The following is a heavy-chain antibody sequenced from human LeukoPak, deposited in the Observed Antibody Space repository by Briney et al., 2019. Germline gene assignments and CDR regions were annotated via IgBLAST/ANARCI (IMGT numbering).Heavy chain of an antibody. CDR1: GFTFSSYA. J-gene: IGHJ5*02. D-gene: IGHD3-16*01. CDR3: ARGRWGLRLGSRWDWFDP. Sequence: GRSLRLSCAASGFTFSSYAMHWVRQAPGKGLEWVAVISYDGSNKYYADSVKGRFTISRDNSKNTLYLQMNCPRAEDTAVYYCARGRWGLRLGSRWDWFDPWGQGTLVTVSS. CDR2: ISYDGSNK. V-gene: IGHV3-30-3*01.